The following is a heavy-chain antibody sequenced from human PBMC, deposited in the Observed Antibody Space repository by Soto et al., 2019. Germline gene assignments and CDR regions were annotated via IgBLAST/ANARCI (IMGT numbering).Heavy chain of an antibody. Sequence: PGGSLRLSCAASGFTFSSYAMSWVRQAPGKGLEWVSAISGSGGSTYYAASVKGRFTISRDNSKNTLYLQMNSLRAEDTALYYCGTVVARVPLDYWGQGTLVTVSS. J-gene: IGHJ4*02. CDR3: GTVVARVPLDY. CDR2: ISGSGGST. V-gene: IGHV3-23*01. D-gene: IGHD2-15*01. CDR1: GFTFSSYA.